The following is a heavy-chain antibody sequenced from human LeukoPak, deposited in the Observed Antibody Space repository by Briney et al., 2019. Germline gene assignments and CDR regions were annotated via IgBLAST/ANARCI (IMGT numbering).Heavy chain of an antibody. CDR2: INSDGSIT. J-gene: IGHJ4*02. CDR1: GFTFTTYW. V-gene: IGHV3-74*01. D-gene: IGHD2-15*01. Sequence: GGSPRLSCAASGFTFTTYWMHWVRQAPGKGLVWVSRINSDGSITDYADSVKGRFTISRDNAKNTLSLQMNSLRAEDTAVYYCVRVGSLFDYWGQGTLVTVSS. CDR3: VRVGSLFDY.